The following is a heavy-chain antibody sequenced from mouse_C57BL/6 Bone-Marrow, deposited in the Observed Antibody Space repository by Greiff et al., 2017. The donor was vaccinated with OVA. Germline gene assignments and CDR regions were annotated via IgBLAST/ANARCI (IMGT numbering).Heavy chain of an antibody. CDR2: IYPSDSET. Sequence: QVQLQQPGAELVRPGSSVKLSCKASGYTFTSYWMDWVKQRPGQGLEWIGNIYPSDSETHYNQKFKDKATLTVDKSSSTAYMQLSSLTSEDSAVSYCARCGGYYPSYAMDYWGQGTSVTVSS. CDR3: ARCGGYYPSYAMDY. V-gene: IGHV1-61*01. D-gene: IGHD2-3*01. J-gene: IGHJ4*01. CDR1: GYTFTSYW.